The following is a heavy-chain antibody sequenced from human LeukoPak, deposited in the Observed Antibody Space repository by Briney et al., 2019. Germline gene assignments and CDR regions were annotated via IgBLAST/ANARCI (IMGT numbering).Heavy chain of an antibody. V-gene: IGHV3-30*04. J-gene: IGHJ4*02. CDR1: GFTFSSYA. Sequence: PGRSLRLSCAASGFTFSSYAMHWVRQAPGKGLEWVAVISYDGSNKYYADSVKGRFTISRDNSKNTLYLQMISLRAEDTAVYYCAKDAYFGYDYDSSRYPPPHQYLDYWGQGTLVTVSS. CDR3: AKDAYFGYDYDSSRYPPPHQYLDY. D-gene: IGHD3-22*01. CDR2: ISYDGSNK.